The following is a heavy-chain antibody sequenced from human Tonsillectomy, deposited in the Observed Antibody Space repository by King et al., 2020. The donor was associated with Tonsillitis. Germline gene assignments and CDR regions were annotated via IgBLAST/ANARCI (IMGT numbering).Heavy chain of an antibody. CDR2: VSYSGDT. CDR1: GGSISSGGNY. D-gene: IGHD3-22*01. CDR3: ASFDTYYYDSSSYA. Sequence: VQLQESGPGLVKPSQTLSLTCTVSGGSISSGGNYWSWIRHHPGKGLEWIGYVSYSGDTSYTPSLRTRVTISVDTSKNHFSLRLTSVTAAATAVYYCASFDTYYYDSSSYAWGQGTLVTVSS. J-gene: IGHJ5*02. V-gene: IGHV4-31*03.